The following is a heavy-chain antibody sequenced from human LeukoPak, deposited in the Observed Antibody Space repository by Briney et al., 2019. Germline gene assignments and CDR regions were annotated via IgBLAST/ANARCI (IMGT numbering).Heavy chain of an antibody. CDR1: GFTFSNYV. CDR3: AKKGVAAADSFDY. V-gene: IGHV3-23*01. Sequence: GGSLRLSCAASGFTFSNYVMSWVRQAPGXGLEWVSGIIGSGGTTYYADSVKGRFTISRDNSKNTLCLQLNSLRAEDTAVCYCAKKGVAAADSFDYWGQGTLVTVSS. D-gene: IGHD6-13*01. CDR2: IIGSGGTT. J-gene: IGHJ4*02.